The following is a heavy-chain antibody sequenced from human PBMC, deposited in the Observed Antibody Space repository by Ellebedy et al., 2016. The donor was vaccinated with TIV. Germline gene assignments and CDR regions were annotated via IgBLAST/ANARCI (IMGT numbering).Heavy chain of an antibody. D-gene: IGHD1-14*01. CDR2: IYYSGST. CDR1: GGSISNYY. CDR3: ANNRYFNY. V-gene: IGHV4-59*08. Sequence: MPGGSLRLSCTVSGGSISNYYWSWIRQPPGKGLEWIGYIYYSGSTNYNPSLKSRVTISVDTSKNQFSLKLSSVTAADTAVYYCANNRYFNYWGQGTLVTVSS. J-gene: IGHJ4*02.